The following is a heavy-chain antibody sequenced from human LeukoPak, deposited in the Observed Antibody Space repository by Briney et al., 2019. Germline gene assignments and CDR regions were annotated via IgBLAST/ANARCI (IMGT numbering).Heavy chain of an antibody. CDR1: GLTFSSYG. CDR2: IWSDGSNK. Sequence: GGSLRLSCAASGLTFSSYGMHWVRQAPRKGLEWVAVIWSDGSNKYYADSVKGRFTISRDNSKNTLYLQMNSLRAEDTAVYYCAKDTHYDSSGYYYDYWGQGTLVTVSS. J-gene: IGHJ4*02. D-gene: IGHD3-22*01. V-gene: IGHV3-33*06. CDR3: AKDTHYDSSGYYYDY.